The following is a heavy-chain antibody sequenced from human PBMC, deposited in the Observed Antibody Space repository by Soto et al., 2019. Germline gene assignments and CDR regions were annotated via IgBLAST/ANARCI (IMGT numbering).Heavy chain of an antibody. J-gene: IGHJ4*02. CDR1: GGFISSYY. CDR2: IYYSGST. CDR3: ARQLVVVAATKVTPSYLDY. V-gene: IGHV4-59*08. D-gene: IGHD2-15*01. Sequence: PSETLSLTCTVSGGFISSYYWSWIRQPPGKGLEWIGYIYYSGSTNYNPSLKSRVTISVDTSKNQFSLKLSSVTAADTAVYYCARQLVVVAATKVTPSYLDYWGQGTLVTVSS.